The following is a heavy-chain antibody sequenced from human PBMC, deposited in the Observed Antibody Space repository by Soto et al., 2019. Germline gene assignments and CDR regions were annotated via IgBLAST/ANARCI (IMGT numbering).Heavy chain of an antibody. Sequence: SETLSLTCAVSGGSISSSNWWSWVRQPPGKGLEWIGEIYHSGSTNYNPSLKSRVTISVDKSKNQFSLKLSSVTAADTAVYYSARGIRFLGWLPKANWFDPWGQGTLVTVSS. V-gene: IGHV4-4*02. D-gene: IGHD3-3*01. CDR3: ARGIRFLGWLPKANWFDP. CDR2: IYHSGST. J-gene: IGHJ5*02. CDR1: GGSISSSNW.